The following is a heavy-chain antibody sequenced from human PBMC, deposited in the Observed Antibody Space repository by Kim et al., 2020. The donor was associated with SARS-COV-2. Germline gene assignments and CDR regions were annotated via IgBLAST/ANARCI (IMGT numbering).Heavy chain of an antibody. CDR2: ISGDGGST. Sequence: GGSLRLSCAASGFTFDDYAMHWVRQAPGKGLEWVSLISGDGGSTYYADSVKGRFTISRDNSKNSLYLQMNSLRTEDTALYYCAKTGNEYSSSSGFDYWGQGTLVTVSS. CDR3: AKTGNEYSSSSGFDY. V-gene: IGHV3-43*02. J-gene: IGHJ4*02. D-gene: IGHD6-6*01. CDR1: GFTFDDYA.